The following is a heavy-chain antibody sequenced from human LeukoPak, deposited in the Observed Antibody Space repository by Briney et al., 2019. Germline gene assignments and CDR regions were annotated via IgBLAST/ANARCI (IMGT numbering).Heavy chain of an antibody. J-gene: IGHJ3*02. V-gene: IGHV3-23*01. CDR1: GFTFSSYA. Sequence: PGGSLRLSCAASGFTFSSYAMSWVRQAPGRGLEWVSAISGSGGSTYYADSVKGRFTISRDNSKNTLYLQMNSLRAEDTAVYYCAKDLTMVRISDGGDVAFDIWGQGTMVTVSS. CDR2: ISGSGGST. CDR3: AKDLTMVRISDGGDVAFDI. D-gene: IGHD3-10*01.